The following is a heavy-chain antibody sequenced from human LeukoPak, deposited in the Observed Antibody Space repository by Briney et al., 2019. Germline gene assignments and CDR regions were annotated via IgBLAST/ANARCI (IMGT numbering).Heavy chain of an antibody. D-gene: IGHD5-18*01. CDR3: ARHVLYSYGPQWWFDP. CDR2: IDASDSYT. V-gene: IGHV5-10-1*01. CDR1: GYSFTNYR. Sequence: KPGESLMISCKGSGYSFTNYRISWVRHMPGRGLEWMGWIDASDSYTNYSPSFQGHVTISADKSSSTAYLQWSSLKASDTAIYYCARHVLYSYGPQWWFDPWGQGTLVTVSS. J-gene: IGHJ5*02.